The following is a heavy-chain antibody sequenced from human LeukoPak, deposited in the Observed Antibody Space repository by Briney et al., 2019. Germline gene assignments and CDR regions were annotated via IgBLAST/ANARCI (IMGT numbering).Heavy chain of an antibody. CDR3: ARARRGYNWNDGAFDI. D-gene: IGHD1-20*01. Sequence: SETLSLTCAVSGGSISSSNWWSWVRQPPGKGLEWIGYIYYSGSTNYNPSLKSRVTISVDTSKNQFSLKLSSVTAADTAVYYCARARRGYNWNDGAFDIWGQGTMVTVSS. J-gene: IGHJ3*02. CDR2: IYYSGST. CDR1: GGSISSSNW. V-gene: IGHV4-4*02.